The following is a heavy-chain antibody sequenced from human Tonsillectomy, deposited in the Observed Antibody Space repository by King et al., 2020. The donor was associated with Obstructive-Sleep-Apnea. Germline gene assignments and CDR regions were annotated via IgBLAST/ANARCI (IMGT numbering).Heavy chain of an antibody. V-gene: IGHV4-38-2*02. CDR2: IYHSGST. Sequence: QLQESGPGLVKPSETPSLTCTVSGYSISSDYYWGWIRQPPGKGLEWIATIYHSGSTYYNPSLKSRVTISVDTSKNQFSLRLRSVTAADTAVYYCARVGPSQTDYWGQGTLVTVSS. J-gene: IGHJ4*02. CDR1: GYSISSDYY. D-gene: IGHD3-16*01. CDR3: ARVGPSQTDY.